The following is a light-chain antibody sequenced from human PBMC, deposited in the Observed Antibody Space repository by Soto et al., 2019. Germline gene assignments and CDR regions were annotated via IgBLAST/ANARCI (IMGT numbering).Light chain of an antibody. V-gene: IGKV1-5*03. CDR1: QSISTW. J-gene: IGKJ5*01. CDR2: KAS. Sequence: DIQMTQSPSTLSASVGDRVTITCRASQSISTWLAWYQQKPGRAPNLLIYKASSLESGVPSRFSGGGSGTEFTLTISSLQPDAFATYYCQQYNVFPITFGQGTRLEIK. CDR3: QQYNVFPIT.